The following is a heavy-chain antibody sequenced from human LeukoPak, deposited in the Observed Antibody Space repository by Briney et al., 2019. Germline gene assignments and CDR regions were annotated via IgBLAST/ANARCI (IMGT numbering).Heavy chain of an antibody. CDR3: ARFSISWSYFDY. CDR1: GGSISSYY. V-gene: IGHV4-59*01. J-gene: IGHJ4*02. CDR2: IYYSGST. D-gene: IGHD6-13*01. Sequence: SETLSLTCTVSGGSISSYYWSWIRQPPGKGLEWIGYIYYSGSTNYNPSLKSRVTISVDTSKNQFSLKLSSVTAADTALYYCARFSISWSYFDYWGQGILVTVSS.